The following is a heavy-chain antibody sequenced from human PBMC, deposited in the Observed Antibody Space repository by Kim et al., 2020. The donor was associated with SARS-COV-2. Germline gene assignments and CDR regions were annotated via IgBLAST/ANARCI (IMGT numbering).Heavy chain of an antibody. J-gene: IGHJ4*02. CDR3: ASHYYGSGSYLAFDY. Sequence: ALKSRVTISVDKSKNQFSLKLSSVTAADTAVYYCASHYYGSGSYLAFDYWGQGTLVTVSS. D-gene: IGHD3-10*01. V-gene: IGHV4-4*02.